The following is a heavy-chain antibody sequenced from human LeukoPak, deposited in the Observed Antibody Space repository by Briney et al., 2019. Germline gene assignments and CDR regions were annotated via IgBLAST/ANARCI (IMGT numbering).Heavy chain of an antibody. D-gene: IGHD3-3*01. J-gene: IGHJ4*02. V-gene: IGHV4-38-2*01. CDR3: ARHYDFWSGYPYFDY. CDR1: GYSISSGYY. Sequence: PSETLSLTCAVSGYSISSGYYWGWIRQPPGKGLEWIGSIYYSGSTYYNPSLKSRVTISVDTSKNQFSLRLSSVTAADTAVYFCARHYDFWSGYPYFDYWGLGTLVTVSS. CDR2: IYYSGST.